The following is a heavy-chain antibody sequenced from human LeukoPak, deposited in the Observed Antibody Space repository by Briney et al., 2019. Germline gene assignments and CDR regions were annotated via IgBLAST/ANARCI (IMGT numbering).Heavy chain of an antibody. CDR2: ISAYNGNT. J-gene: IGHJ6*02. D-gene: IGHD3-10*01. CDR1: GYTFTSYG. CDR3: ARVAWFGELYNYYGMDV. V-gene: IGHV1-18*01. Sequence: GASVKVSCKASGYTFTSYGISWVRQAPGQGLEWMGWISAYNGNTNYAQKLQGRVTMTTDTSTSTAYMELRSLRSDDTAVYYCARVAWFGELYNYYGMDVWGQGTTVTVSS.